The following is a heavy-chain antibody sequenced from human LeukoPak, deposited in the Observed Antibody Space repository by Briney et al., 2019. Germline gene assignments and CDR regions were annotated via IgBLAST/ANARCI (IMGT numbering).Heavy chain of an antibody. CDR3: ARGGIATPGVGGYFDY. V-gene: IGHV4-34*01. D-gene: IGHD6-13*01. J-gene: IGHJ4*02. Sequence: NSSETLSLTCAVYGGSFRGYYWSWIRQPPGKGLEGIGEISHSGSTNHNPSLKSRVTISEDTSKSQFSLKLSAVTAADTALYYCARGGIATPGVGGYFDYWGQGIFVTVSS. CDR1: GGSFRGYY. CDR2: ISHSGST.